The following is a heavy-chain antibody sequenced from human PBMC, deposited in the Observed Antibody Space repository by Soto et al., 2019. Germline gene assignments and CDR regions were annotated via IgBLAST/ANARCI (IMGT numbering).Heavy chain of an antibody. Sequence: EVQLVESGGGLVKPGESLRLTCAASAFTFSSYSMIWVRQAPGKGLEWVSAISSGSRYIHYADSVKGRFTISRDNAKNSLYLQMNSLRAEDTALYYCARARGDSYYYGVDVRGQGTTVTVSS. V-gene: IGHV3-21*01. J-gene: IGHJ6*02. CDR3: ARARGDSYYYGVDV. CDR1: AFTFSSYS. CDR2: ISSGSRYI. D-gene: IGHD4-17*01.